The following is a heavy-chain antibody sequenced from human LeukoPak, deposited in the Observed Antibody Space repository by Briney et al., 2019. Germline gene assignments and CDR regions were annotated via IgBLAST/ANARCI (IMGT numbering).Heavy chain of an antibody. CDR2: IYYSGST. CDR3: ARSVVTAALDY. V-gene: IGHV4-59*01. CDR1: GGSISSYY. J-gene: IGHJ4*02. D-gene: IGHD2-21*02. Sequence: SETLSLTCTVSGGSISSYYWSWIRQPPGKGLEWIGYIYYSGSTNYNPSLKSRVTISVDTSKNQFSLKLSSVTAADTAVYYCARSVVTAALDYWGQGTLVTVSS.